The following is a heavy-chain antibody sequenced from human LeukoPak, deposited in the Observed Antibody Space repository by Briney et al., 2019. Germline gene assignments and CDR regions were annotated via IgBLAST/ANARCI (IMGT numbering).Heavy chain of an antibody. D-gene: IGHD3-9*01. J-gene: IGHJ4*02. CDR2: ISAYNGNT. CDR1: GYTFTGYY. V-gene: IGHV1-18*04. Sequence: ASVKVSCKASGYTFTGYYMHWVRQAPGQGLEWMGWISAYNGNTNYAQKLQGRVTMTTDTSTSTAYMELRSLRSDDTAVYYCAREHYDILGAGVGFPRFDYWGQGTLVTVSS. CDR3: AREHYDILGAGVGFPRFDY.